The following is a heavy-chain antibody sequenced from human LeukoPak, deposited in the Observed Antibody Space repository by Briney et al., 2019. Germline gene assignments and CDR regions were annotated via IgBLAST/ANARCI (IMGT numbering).Heavy chain of an antibody. V-gene: IGHV1-69*13. CDR2: IIPIFGTA. Sequence: SVKVSXKASGGTFSSYAISWVRQAPGQGLEWMRGIIPIFGTANYAQKFQGRVTITADESTSTAYMELSSLRSEDTAVYYCARGRRVTIFGVVTPFDYWGQGTLVTVSS. J-gene: IGHJ4*02. CDR1: GGTFSSYA. CDR3: ARGRRVTIFGVVTPFDY. D-gene: IGHD3-3*01.